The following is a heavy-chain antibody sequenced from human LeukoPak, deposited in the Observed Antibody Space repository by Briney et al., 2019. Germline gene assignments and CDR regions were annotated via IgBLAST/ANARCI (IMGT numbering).Heavy chain of an antibody. CDR1: GFTFSSYA. J-gene: IGHJ6*02. CDR3: ARGRTYGMDV. CDR2: ISYDGSNK. V-gene: IGHV3-30-3*01. Sequence: GGSLRLCCAASGFTFSSYAMHWVRQAAGKGLEWVAVISYDGSNKYYADSVKGRFTISRDNSKNTLYLQMNSLRAEDTAVYYCARGRTYGMDVWGQGTTVTVSS.